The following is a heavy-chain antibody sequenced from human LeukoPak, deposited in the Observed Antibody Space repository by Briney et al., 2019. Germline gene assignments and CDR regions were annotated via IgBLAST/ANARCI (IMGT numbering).Heavy chain of an antibody. V-gene: IGHV3-23*01. CDR1: AFNFGSFG. CDR2: ISDTGGST. J-gene: IGHJ4*02. Sequence: GGSLRLSCAGSAFNFGSFGMIWVRQAPGKGLEWVSSISDTGGSTFYVDSVKGRFTISRDNSKNTLYLQMNSLRAEDTAVYYCAKGRVPTYTAPEYWGQGTLVTVSS. D-gene: IGHD2-2*01. CDR3: AKGRVPTYTAPEY.